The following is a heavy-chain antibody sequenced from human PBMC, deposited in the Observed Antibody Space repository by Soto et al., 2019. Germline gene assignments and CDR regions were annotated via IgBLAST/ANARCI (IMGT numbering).Heavy chain of an antibody. Sequence: QVQPVQSGAEVKKPGASVKVSCKASGYTFTSYGISWVRQAPGQGREWMGWISAYNGNTNYAQKHQGRVTMTTDTPTRRAYMELRSLRSDDTAVYYCARDFDGRITMVRGASYYYYGMDVWGQGTTVTVSS. V-gene: IGHV1-18*01. J-gene: IGHJ6*02. CDR1: GYTFTSYG. D-gene: IGHD3-10*01. CDR2: ISAYNGNT. CDR3: ARDFDGRITMVRGASYYYYGMDV.